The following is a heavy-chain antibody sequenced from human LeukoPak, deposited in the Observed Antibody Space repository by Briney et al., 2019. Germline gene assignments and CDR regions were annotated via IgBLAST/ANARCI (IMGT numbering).Heavy chain of an antibody. V-gene: IGHV1-18*01. CDR2: ISVYSGET. D-gene: IGHD6-19*01. J-gene: IGHJ5*02. Sequence: GASVMVSCKASGYTFDSYDITWVRQAPGQGLEWMGWISVYSGETDSAQNVKGRVTMTTDTSTTTAYLELRGLTSDDTAVYYCARGTSGWYWLDPWGQGTLVIVSA. CDR1: GYTFDSYD. CDR3: ARGTSGWYWLDP.